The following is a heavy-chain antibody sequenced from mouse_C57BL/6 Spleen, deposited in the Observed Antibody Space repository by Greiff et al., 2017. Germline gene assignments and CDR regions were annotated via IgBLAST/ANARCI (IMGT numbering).Heavy chain of an antibody. CDR2: ISDGGSYT. J-gene: IGHJ3*01. CDR1: GFTFSSYA. D-gene: IGHD2-13*01. Sequence: EVKVVESGGGLVKPGGSLKLSCAASGFTFSSYAMSWVRQTPEKRLEWVATISDGGSYTYYPDNVKGRFTISRDNAKNNLYLQMSHLKSEDTAMYYCARAGDFAYWGQGTLVTVSA. V-gene: IGHV5-4*03. CDR3: ARAGDFAY.